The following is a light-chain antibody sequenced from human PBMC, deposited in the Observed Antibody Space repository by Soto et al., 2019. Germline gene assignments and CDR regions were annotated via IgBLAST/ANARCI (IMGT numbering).Light chain of an antibody. CDR2: DVS. Sequence: QSVLTQPASVSGSPGQSITISCTGTSSDIGAYNSVSWYQHHPGKAPKLMIYDVSQRPSGVPDRLSGSKSGNTASLTISGLQAEDEADYYCCSYAGSYTLYVFGTGTKVTVL. J-gene: IGLJ1*01. CDR3: CSYAGSYTLYV. CDR1: SSDIGAYNS. V-gene: IGLV2-11*01.